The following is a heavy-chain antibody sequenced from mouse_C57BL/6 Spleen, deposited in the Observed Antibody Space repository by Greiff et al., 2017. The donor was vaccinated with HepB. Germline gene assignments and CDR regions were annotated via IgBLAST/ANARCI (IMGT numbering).Heavy chain of an antibody. CDR2: INPNNGGT. CDR3: ARGDYYGSGWFAY. J-gene: IGHJ3*01. Sequence: EVKLVESGPELVKPGASVKMSCKASGYTFTDYNMHWVKQSHGKSLEWIGYINPNNGGTSYNQKFKGKATLTVNKSSSTAYMELRSLTSEDSAVYYCARGDYYGSGWFAYWGQGTLVTVSA. D-gene: IGHD1-1*01. V-gene: IGHV1-22*01. CDR1: GYTFTDYN.